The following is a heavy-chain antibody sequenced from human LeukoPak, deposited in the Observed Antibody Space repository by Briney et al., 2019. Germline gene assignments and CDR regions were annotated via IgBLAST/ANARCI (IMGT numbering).Heavy chain of an antibody. V-gene: IGHV4-30-4*01. J-gene: IGHJ4*02. CDR2: IYYSGST. CDR1: GGSISSGDYY. CDR3: ARTSSPDSSGYYLLDH. D-gene: IGHD3-22*01. Sequence: SETLSLTCTVSGGSISSGDYYWSWIRQPPGKGLEWIGYIYYSGSTYYNPSLKSRVTISVDTSKNQFSLKLSSVTAADTAVYYCARTSSPDSSGYYLLDHWGQGTLVTVSS.